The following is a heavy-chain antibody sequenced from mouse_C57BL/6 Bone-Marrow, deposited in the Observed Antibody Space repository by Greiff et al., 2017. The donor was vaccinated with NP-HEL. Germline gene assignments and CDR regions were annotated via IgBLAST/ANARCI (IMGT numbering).Heavy chain of an antibody. D-gene: IGHD3-2*02. Sequence: VQLQQSGPELVKPGASVKISCKASGYTFTDYYMNWVKQSHGKSLEWIGDINPNNGGTSYNQKFKGKATLTVDKSSSTAYMELRSLTSEDSAVYYCASRGDSSGYVGYAMDYWGQGTSVTVSS. CDR2: INPNNGGT. J-gene: IGHJ4*01. V-gene: IGHV1-26*01. CDR3: ASRGDSSGYVGYAMDY. CDR1: GYTFTDYY.